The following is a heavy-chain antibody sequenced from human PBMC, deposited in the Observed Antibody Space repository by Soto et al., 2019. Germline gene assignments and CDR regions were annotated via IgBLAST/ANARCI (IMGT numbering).Heavy chain of an antibody. J-gene: IGHJ6*02. CDR1: GFTFSSYA. D-gene: IGHD3-10*01. CDR2: ISYDGSNK. V-gene: IGHV3-30-3*01. CDR3: ARDGEGYGMDV. Sequence: QVQLVESGGGVVQPGRSLRLSCAASGFTFSSYAMHWVRQAPGKGLEWVAVISYDGSNKYYADSVKGRFTISRDNSKNTLYLQMNSLRAEDTAVYYWARDGEGYGMDVWGQGTTVTVSS.